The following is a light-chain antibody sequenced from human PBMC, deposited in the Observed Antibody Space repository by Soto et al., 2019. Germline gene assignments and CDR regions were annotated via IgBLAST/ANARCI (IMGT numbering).Light chain of an antibody. CDR1: CSDVGLYNF. J-gene: IGLJ1*01. V-gene: IGLV2-14*01. CDR2: EVS. CDR3: SSYTSASTLYV. Sequence: QSALTQPASVSGSPGQSITISCTGTCSDVGLYNFVSWYQHHSGKAPKLLIYEVSDRPSGTSSRFSGSKSGNTASLTISGLQAEDEGDYYCSSYTSASTLYVFGTGTKLTVL.